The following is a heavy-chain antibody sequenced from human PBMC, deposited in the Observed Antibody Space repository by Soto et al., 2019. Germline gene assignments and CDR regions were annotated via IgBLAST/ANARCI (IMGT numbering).Heavy chain of an antibody. V-gene: IGHV3-9*02. Sequence: GGSLRLSCVASAFSSHHHAIHWVRQGPGKGLEWVSGIHWNNGATGYADSVKGRFTIFKDNVKNSVYLQMNSLRTDDTAFYYCTEDILPGGADVWGQGTTVTVS. J-gene: IGHJ6*02. CDR2: IHWNNGAT. CDR1: AFSSHHHA. CDR3: TEDILPGGADV. D-gene: IGHD3-16*01.